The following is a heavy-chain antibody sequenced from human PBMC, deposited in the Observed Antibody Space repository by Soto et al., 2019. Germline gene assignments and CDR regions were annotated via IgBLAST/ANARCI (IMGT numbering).Heavy chain of an antibody. CDR1: GFTFSSYD. CDR2: IWYDGSNK. V-gene: IGHV3-33*01. Sequence: QVQLVESGGGVVQPGRSLRLSCAASGFTFSSYDMHWVRQAPGKGLEWVAVIWYDGSNKYYADSVKGRFTISRDNSKNXLYLQMNSLRAEDXXXXXXXXXXXXXXXXXXXXXXXXXGTLVTVSS. CDR3: XXXXXXXXXXXXXXXX. J-gene: IGHJ4*02.